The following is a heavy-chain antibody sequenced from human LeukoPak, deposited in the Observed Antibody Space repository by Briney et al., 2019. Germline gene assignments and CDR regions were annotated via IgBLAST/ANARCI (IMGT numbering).Heavy chain of an antibody. Sequence: ASVKVSCKPSGYTFTGYYIHWVRQAPGQGLEWMGWINPSSGGTNYAQKFQGRVTMTRDTSISTAYMELSRLRSDDTAVYYCARAKSIAARWSWFDRWGQGTLVTVSS. CDR2: INPSSGGT. J-gene: IGHJ5*02. CDR3: ARAKSIAARWSWFDR. D-gene: IGHD6-6*01. V-gene: IGHV1-2*02. CDR1: GYTFTGYY.